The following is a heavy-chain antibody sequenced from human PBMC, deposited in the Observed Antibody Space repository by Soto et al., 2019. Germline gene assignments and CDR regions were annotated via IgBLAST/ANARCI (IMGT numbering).Heavy chain of an antibody. V-gene: IGHV4-30-4*01. Sequence: PSETLSLTCTVSGGSISSGDYYWSWIRQPPGKGLEWIGYIYDSGSTYYNPSLKSRVTISVDTSKNRFSLKLSSVTAADTAVYYCASGLRFFTRGQGTLVTVSS. CDR3: ASGLRFFT. J-gene: IGHJ4*02. D-gene: IGHD3-3*01. CDR1: GGSISSGDYY. CDR2: IYDSGST.